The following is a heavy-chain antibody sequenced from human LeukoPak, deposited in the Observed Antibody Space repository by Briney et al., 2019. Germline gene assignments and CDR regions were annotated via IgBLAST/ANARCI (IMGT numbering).Heavy chain of an antibody. Sequence: ASVNVSCKVCGYTLTELSMHWVRQAPGKGREWMGGFDPEDGETIYAQKFQGRVTMTEDTSTDTAYMELSSLRSEDTAVYYCATDRVYGDPYFDYWGQGTLVTVSS. J-gene: IGHJ4*02. CDR3: ATDRVYGDPYFDY. CDR1: GYTLTELS. V-gene: IGHV1-24*01. CDR2: FDPEDGET. D-gene: IGHD4-17*01.